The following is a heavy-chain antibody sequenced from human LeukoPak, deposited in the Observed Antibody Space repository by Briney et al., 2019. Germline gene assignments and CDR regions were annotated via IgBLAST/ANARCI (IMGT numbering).Heavy chain of an antibody. CDR1: GGTFSSYA. Sequence: SVKVSCKASGGTFSSYAISWVRQAPGQGLEWMGGIIPIFGTANYAQKFQGRVTITADESTSTAYMELSSLRSEDTAVYYCASLGSGSSRIIDFDYWGQGTLVTVSS. D-gene: IGHD3-10*01. J-gene: IGHJ4*02. CDR3: ASLGSGSSRIIDFDY. V-gene: IGHV1-69*13. CDR2: IIPIFGTA.